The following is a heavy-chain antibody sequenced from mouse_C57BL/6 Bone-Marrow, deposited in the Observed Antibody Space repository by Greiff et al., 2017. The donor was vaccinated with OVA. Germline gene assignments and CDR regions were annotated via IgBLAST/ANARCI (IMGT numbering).Heavy chain of an antibody. D-gene: IGHD1-1*01. J-gene: IGHJ2*01. V-gene: IGHV5-4*01. CDR2: ISDGGSYT. CDR1: GFTFSSYA. Sequence: EVQGVESGGGLVKPGGSLKLSCAASGFTFSSYAMSWVRQTPEKRLEWVATISDGGSYTYYPDNVKGRFTISRDNAKNNLYLQMSHLKSEDTAMYYCARDPVTTVVFDYWGQGTTLTVSS. CDR3: ARDPVTTVVFDY.